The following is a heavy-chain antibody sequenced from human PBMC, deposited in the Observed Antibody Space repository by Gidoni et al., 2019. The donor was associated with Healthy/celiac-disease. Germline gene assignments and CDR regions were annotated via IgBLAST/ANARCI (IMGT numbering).Heavy chain of an antibody. CDR3: ARDGGDYGDPLDY. Sequence: QVQLQESGPGLVKPSESLSLTCAVSGYSISSGYSWGWSRQPPGKGLAWIGSIYHSGSTYYNPSLKSRVTISVDTSKNQFSLKLSSVTAADTAVYYWARDGGDYGDPLDYWGQGTLVTVSS. V-gene: IGHV4-38-2*02. D-gene: IGHD4-17*01. CDR2: IYHSGST. CDR1: GYSISSGYS. J-gene: IGHJ4*02.